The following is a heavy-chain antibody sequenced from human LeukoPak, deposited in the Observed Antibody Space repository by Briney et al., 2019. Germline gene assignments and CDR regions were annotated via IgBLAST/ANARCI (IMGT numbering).Heavy chain of an antibody. Sequence: ASVKVSCKATSYTFTRYGIIWVRQAPGQGLEWMGWISAYNGNTKYAQKLQGRVTMTTDTATSTGYMELRSLRSDDTAVYYCAREGGMADFDYWGQGTLVTVSS. V-gene: IGHV1-18*01. CDR1: SYTFTRYG. CDR3: AREGGMADFDY. D-gene: IGHD3-16*01. J-gene: IGHJ4*02. CDR2: ISAYNGNT.